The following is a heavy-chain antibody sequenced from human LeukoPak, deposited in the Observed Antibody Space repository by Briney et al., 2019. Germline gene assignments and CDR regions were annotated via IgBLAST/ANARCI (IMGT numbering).Heavy chain of an antibody. D-gene: IGHD3-22*01. Sequence: GGSLRLSCAASGFTFSSYAMSWVRQAPGKGLEWVSAIRGSGDRTYYADSVKGRFTISRDNSKNTLYLQMNSLRAEDTAIYYCAKVLTTYYYDSSGYPWRQGTLVTVSS. CDR3: AKVLTTYYYDSSGYP. CDR2: IRGSGDRT. V-gene: IGHV3-23*01. J-gene: IGHJ4*02. CDR1: GFTFSSYA.